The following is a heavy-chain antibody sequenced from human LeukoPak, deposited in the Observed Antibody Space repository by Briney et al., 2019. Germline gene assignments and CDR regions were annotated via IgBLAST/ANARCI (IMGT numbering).Heavy chain of an antibody. Sequence: QTGGSLRLSCAASGFTFSSYAMHWVRQAPGKGLEWVAVISYDGSNKYYADSVKGRFTISRDNSKNTLYLQMNSLRAEDTAVYYCAKDGFGEGPDYWGQGTLVTVSS. CDR3: AKDGFGEGPDY. V-gene: IGHV3-30*04. D-gene: IGHD3-10*01. CDR2: ISYDGSNK. CDR1: GFTFSSYA. J-gene: IGHJ4*02.